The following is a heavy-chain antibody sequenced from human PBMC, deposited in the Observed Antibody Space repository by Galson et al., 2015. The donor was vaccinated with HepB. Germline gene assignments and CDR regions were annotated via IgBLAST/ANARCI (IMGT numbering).Heavy chain of an antibody. V-gene: IGHV3-33*01. CDR1: GFTFSSYG. J-gene: IGHJ4*02. CDR3: ARGQGGFVGYFDP. CDR2: IWYDGSNK. D-gene: IGHD3-10*01. Sequence: SLRLSCAASGFTFSSYGMHWVRQAPGKGLEWVAVIWYDGSNKYYADSVKGRFTISRDNSKNTLYLQMNSLRAEDTAVYYCARGQGGFVGYFDPWGQGTLVTVSS.